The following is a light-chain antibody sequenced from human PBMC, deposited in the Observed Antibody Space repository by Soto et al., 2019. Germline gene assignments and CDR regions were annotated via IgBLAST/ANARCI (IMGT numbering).Light chain of an antibody. CDR2: EVH. V-gene: IGLV2-14*01. J-gene: IGLJ3*02. CDR3: SAYTARSTLV. CDR1: MRDVGAYNL. Sequence: SALTQPASVSGSAGQSITISCSGTMRDVGAYNLVSWYQQHPGTAPKLIIYEVHNRPSGISSRFSGSRSGNTASLTISGLQSEDEGDYYCSAYTARSTLVFGGGTKVTVL.